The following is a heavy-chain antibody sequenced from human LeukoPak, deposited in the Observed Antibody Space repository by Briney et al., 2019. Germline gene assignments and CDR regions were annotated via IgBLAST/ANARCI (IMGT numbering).Heavy chain of an antibody. CDR2: VYYSGST. J-gene: IGHJ6*02. D-gene: IGHD3-10*01. V-gene: IGHV4-59*08. Sequence: SETLSLTCTVSGGSIRSYYWTWIWQPPGKGLEWIGHVYYSGSTNYNPSLKSRLTMSVDTSKNQFSLKLNPVTAADTAVYYCARQAGSGTYYYYYGMDVWGQGTTVTVSS. CDR3: ARQAGSGTYYYYYGMDV. CDR1: GGSIRSYY.